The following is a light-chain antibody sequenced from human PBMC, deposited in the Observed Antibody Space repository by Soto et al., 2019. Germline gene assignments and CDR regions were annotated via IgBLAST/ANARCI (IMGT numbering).Light chain of an antibody. CDR3: QQRSNWLGT. CDR2: DAS. CDR1: QSVSSY. V-gene: IGKV3-11*01. Sequence: EIVLTQSPATLSLSPGERATLSCRASQSVSSYLAWYQQKPGQAPRLLIYDASNRATGIPARFSGSGSGTYFTLTISSRGPEDFAVYYCQQRSNWLGTFGQGTKVEIK. J-gene: IGKJ1*01.